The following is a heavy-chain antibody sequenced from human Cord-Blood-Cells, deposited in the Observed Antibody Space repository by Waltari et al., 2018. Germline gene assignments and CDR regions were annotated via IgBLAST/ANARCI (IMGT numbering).Heavy chain of an antibody. CDR2: IQPNSGGT. J-gene: IGHJ3*02. V-gene: IGHV1-2*04. Sequence: QVQLVQSGAEVKKPGAAAKVSCKASGYTFTCYYMHWVRQAPGLALEWMGWIQPNSGGTSYAQKLQGWVTKTRNASISAAYMELSRLRSDGTAVYYCARGGSAPPHDAFDIWGQGTMVTVSS. CDR1: GYTFTCYY. CDR3: ARGGSAPPHDAFDI.